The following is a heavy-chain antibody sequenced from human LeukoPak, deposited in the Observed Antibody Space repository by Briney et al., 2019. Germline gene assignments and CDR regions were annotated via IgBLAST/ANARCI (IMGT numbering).Heavy chain of an antibody. CDR1: GYTSTDSY. CDR2: INPNSGGT. J-gene: IGHJ4*02. D-gene: IGHD2-21*02. CDR3: VREYCGGDCYPWS. V-gene: IGHV1-2*06. Sequence: ASVKVSCKASGYTSTDSYIHWVRQAPGQGLECVGRINPNSGGTNYAQKFHGRATMTRDTSISTAYMELCSLRYDDTAVYYCVREYCGGDCYPWSWGQGTLVTVSS.